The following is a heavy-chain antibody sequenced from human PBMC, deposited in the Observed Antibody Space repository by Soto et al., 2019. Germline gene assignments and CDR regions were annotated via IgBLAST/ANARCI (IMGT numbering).Heavy chain of an antibody. CDR2: IYYSGST. Sequence: SXTLSLTCTVSGGSISSYYWSLIRQPPVKGLEWIGYIYYSGSTNYNPSLKSRVTISVDTSKNQFSLKLSSVTAADTAVYYCARVGSWVAATTFDYWGQGTLVTVSS. CDR3: ARVGSWVAATTFDY. D-gene: IGHD2-15*01. CDR1: GGSISSYY. V-gene: IGHV4-59*01. J-gene: IGHJ4*02.